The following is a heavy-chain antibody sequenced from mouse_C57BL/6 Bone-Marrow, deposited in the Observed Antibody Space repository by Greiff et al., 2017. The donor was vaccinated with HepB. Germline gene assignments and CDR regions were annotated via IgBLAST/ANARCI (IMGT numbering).Heavy chain of an antibody. Sequence: EVQRVESEGGLVQPGSSMKLSCTASGFTFSDYYMAWVRQVPEKGLEWVANINYDGSSTYYLDSLKSRFIISRDNAKNILYLQMSSLKSEDTATYYCARVITTVVATDYAMDYWGQGTSVTVSS. D-gene: IGHD1-1*01. CDR2: INYDGSST. J-gene: IGHJ4*01. CDR3: ARVITTVVATDYAMDY. V-gene: IGHV5-16*01. CDR1: GFTFSDYY.